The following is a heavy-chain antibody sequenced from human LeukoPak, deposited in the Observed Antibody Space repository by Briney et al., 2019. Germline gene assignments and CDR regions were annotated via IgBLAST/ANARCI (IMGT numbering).Heavy chain of an antibody. CDR3: ARGVAAAGFNFDY. J-gene: IGHJ4*02. D-gene: IGHD6-13*01. Sequence: GASVKVSCKASGYTFTSYYMHWVRQAPGQGLEWMGWINPNSGGTNYAQKFQGRVTMTRDTSISTAYMELSRLRSDDTAVYYCARGVAAAGFNFDYWGQGTLVTVSS. V-gene: IGHV1-2*02. CDR2: INPNSGGT. CDR1: GYTFTSYY.